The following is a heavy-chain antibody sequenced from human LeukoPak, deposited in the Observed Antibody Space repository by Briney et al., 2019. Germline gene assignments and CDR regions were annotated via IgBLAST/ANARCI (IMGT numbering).Heavy chain of an antibody. Sequence: GESLKISCKGSGYSFTSYWIGWVRQMPGKGLEWMGIIYPGDSDTRYSPSFQGQVTISADKSISTAYLQWGSLKASDTAMYYCARQFEVYCSGGSCYWEKVFDYWGQGTLVTVSS. CDR1: GYSFTSYW. D-gene: IGHD2-15*01. V-gene: IGHV5-51*01. CDR3: ARQFEVYCSGGSCYWEKVFDY. CDR2: IYPGDSDT. J-gene: IGHJ4*02.